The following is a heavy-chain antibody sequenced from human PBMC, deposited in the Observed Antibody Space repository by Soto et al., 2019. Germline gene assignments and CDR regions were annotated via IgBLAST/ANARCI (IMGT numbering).Heavy chain of an antibody. CDR2: ISGSGGST. V-gene: IGHV3-23*01. CDR3: AKAGKNSGYYYPYYFDY. Sequence: EVQLLGSGGGLVQPGGSLRLSCAASGFTFSSYAMSWVRQAPGKGLEWVSAISGSGGSTYYADSVKGRFTISRDNSKNTLYLQMNSLRAEDTAVYYCAKAGKNSGYYYPYYFDYWGQGTLVTVSS. D-gene: IGHD3-22*01. CDR1: GFTFSSYA. J-gene: IGHJ4*02.